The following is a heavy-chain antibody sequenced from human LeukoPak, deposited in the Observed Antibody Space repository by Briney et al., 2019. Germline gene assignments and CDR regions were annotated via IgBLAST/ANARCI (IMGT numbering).Heavy chain of an antibody. J-gene: IGHJ4*02. Sequence: GASVKVSCKASGYTFTSYGISWVRQAPGQGLEWMGWISAYNGNTNYAQKLQGRVTMTTDTSTSTAYMELRRLRSDDTAVYYCARGAGVVVITTIDYWGEGTLVTVSS. D-gene: IGHD3-22*01. CDR3: ARGAGVVVITTIDY. CDR1: GYTFTSYG. CDR2: ISAYNGNT. V-gene: IGHV1-18*01.